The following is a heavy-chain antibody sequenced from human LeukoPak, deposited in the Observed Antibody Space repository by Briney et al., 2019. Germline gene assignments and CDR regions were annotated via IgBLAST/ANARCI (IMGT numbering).Heavy chain of an antibody. CDR3: VRELQPDFDY. D-gene: IGHD1-26*01. V-gene: IGHV3-21*01. J-gene: IGHJ4*02. CDR1: GFNFNTYS. Sequence: GGSLRLSCAASGFNFNTYSMNWVRPARGKGLEWVSSISSSSNYIYYADSVKGRFTIYRDNAKNSLYLQMNSLRAEDTAVYYCVRELQPDFDYWGQGTLVTVSS. CDR2: ISSSSNYI.